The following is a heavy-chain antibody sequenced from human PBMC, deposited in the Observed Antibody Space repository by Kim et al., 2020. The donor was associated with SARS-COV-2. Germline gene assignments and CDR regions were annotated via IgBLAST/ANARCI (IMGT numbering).Heavy chain of an antibody. D-gene: IGHD6-19*01. CDR1: GGSISSSNW. J-gene: IGHJ6*02. Sequence: SETLSLTCAVSGGSISSSNWWSWVRQPPGKGLEWIGEIYHSGSTNYNPSLKSRVTISVDKSKNQFSLKLSSVTAADTAVYYCARDVATVHPSGWYVYYYYGMDVWGQGTTVTVSS. CDR2: IYHSGST. V-gene: IGHV4-4*02. CDR3: ARDVATVHPSGWYVYYYYGMDV.